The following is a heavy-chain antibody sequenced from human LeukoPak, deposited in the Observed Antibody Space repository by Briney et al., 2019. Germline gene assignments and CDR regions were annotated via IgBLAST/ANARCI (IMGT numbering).Heavy chain of an antibody. Sequence: PSETLSLTCAVYGGSFSGYYWSWIRQPPGKGLEWIGEINHSGSTNYNPSLKGRVTISVDTSKNQFSLKLSSVTAADTAVYYCARRQDCSSTSCSYGAFDYWGQGTLVTVSS. J-gene: IGHJ4*02. D-gene: IGHD2-2*01. CDR2: INHSGST. CDR3: ARRQDCSSTSCSYGAFDY. V-gene: IGHV4-34*01. CDR1: GGSFSGYY.